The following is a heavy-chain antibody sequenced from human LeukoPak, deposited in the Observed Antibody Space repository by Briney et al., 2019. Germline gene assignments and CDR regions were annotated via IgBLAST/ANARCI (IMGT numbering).Heavy chain of an antibody. CDR3: AAFLESLSRPDDAFDI. Sequence: SETLSLTCTVSGVSISNYYWSWIRQPAGKRLEWIRRLYTSGVTHYNPSLKNRVTLSLDTSKNQFSLNLTSVTAADTAVYYCAAFLESLSRPDDAFDIWGQGTMVTVSS. D-gene: IGHD3-3*01. CDR1: GVSISNYY. J-gene: IGHJ3*02. CDR2: LYTSGVT. V-gene: IGHV4-4*07.